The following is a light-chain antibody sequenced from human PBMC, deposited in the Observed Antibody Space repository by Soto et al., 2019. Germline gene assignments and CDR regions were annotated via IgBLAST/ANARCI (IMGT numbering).Light chain of an antibody. CDR2: DVI. V-gene: IGLV2-18*01. CDR1: SSDVGDYEH. Sequence: QSVLTQPASVSGSPEQSITISCTGTSSDVGDYEHVSWYQLAPGTAPKLLISDVINRPSGVPDRFSGSKSGNTPSLTISGLQAEDEADYYCGLFTSSATWVFGGGTKLTVL. CDR3: GLFTSSATWV. J-gene: IGLJ3*02.